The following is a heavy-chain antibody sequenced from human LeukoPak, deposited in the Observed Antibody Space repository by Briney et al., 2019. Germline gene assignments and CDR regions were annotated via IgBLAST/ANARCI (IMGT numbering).Heavy chain of an antibody. CDR3: ARGGGRYYDYVWGSYRYPSFDY. Sequence: SVKVSCKASGGTFSSYAISWVRQAPGQGLEWMGGIIPIFGTANYAQKFQGRVTITADESTSTAYMELSSLRSEDTAVYYCARGGGRYYDYVWGSYRYPSFDYWGQGTLVTVSS. CDR1: GGTFSSYA. J-gene: IGHJ4*02. D-gene: IGHD3-16*02. V-gene: IGHV1-69*13. CDR2: IIPIFGTA.